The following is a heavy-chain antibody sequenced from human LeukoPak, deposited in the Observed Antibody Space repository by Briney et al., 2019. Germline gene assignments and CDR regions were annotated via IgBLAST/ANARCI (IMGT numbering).Heavy chain of an antibody. CDR3: AKTDLPYYFGSGST. Sequence: SETLSLTCSVSGASVSDGNYYWSWIRQPPGKGLEWIGYMFYSESTKYNPSLKSRVTISVDKSKNQFSLHMSSVTAADTAVYYCAKTDLPYYFGSGSTWGQGTLVTVSS. D-gene: IGHD3-10*01. CDR2: MFYSEST. V-gene: IGHV4-61*01. J-gene: IGHJ4*02. CDR1: GASVSDGNYY.